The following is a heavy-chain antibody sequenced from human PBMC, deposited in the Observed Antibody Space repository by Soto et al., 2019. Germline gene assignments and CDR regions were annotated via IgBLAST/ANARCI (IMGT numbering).Heavy chain of an antibody. CDR1: GGSISSSNFY. J-gene: IGHJ4*02. CDR2: IHYGGST. D-gene: IGHD2-15*01. CDR3: AKDASCYSCGA. V-gene: IGHV4-39*01. Sequence: QLQLQESGPGLVKPSETLSLTCAVSGGSISSSNFYWGWLRQPPGKGLEWIGSIHYGGSTYYNPSLESRVTISVDTSKNQFSLNVSSVTAADTAVYYCAKDASCYSCGAWGQGALVTVSS.